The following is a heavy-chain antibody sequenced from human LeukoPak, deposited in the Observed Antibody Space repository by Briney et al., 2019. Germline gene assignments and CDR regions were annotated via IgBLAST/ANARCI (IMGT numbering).Heavy chain of an antibody. Sequence: ESGPTLVNPTQTLTLTCTFSGFSFSTSGVGVGWIRQPPGKALEWLALIYWDDDKRYSPSLKSRLTITKDTSKKQVVLTMTNMDPVDTATYYCAHRNDWLLFDAFDIWGQGTMVTVSS. CDR3: AHRNDWLLFDAFDI. J-gene: IGHJ3*02. V-gene: IGHV2-5*02. CDR1: GFSFSTSGVG. CDR2: IYWDDDK. D-gene: IGHD3-9*01.